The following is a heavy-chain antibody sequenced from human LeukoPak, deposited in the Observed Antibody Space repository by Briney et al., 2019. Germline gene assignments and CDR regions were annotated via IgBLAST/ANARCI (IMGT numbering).Heavy chain of an antibody. CDR3: AREVDYGPFDY. Sequence: SETLSPTCTVSGGSISSYYWSWIRQPPGKGLEWIGYIYYSGSTNYNPSLKSRVTISVDTSKNQFSLKLSSVTAADTAVYYCAREVDYGPFDYWGQGTLVTVSS. D-gene: IGHD4-17*01. CDR1: GGSISSYY. CDR2: IYYSGST. J-gene: IGHJ4*02. V-gene: IGHV4-59*12.